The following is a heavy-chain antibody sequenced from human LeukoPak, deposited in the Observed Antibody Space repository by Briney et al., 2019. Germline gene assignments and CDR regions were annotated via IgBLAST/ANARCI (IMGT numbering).Heavy chain of an antibody. CDR2: IKQDGSEK. D-gene: IGHD2-2*01. Sequence: PGGSLRLSCAASGFTFNTYWMTWVRQAPGKGLEWVANIKQDGSEKYYVDSVKGRFTISRDDAKNSLYLEMNSLKAEDTAVYYCAKAGEVDCSSTSCYGPSDYWGQGTLVTVSS. CDR3: AKAGEVDCSSTSCYGPSDY. CDR1: GFTFNTYW. J-gene: IGHJ4*02. V-gene: IGHV3-7*01.